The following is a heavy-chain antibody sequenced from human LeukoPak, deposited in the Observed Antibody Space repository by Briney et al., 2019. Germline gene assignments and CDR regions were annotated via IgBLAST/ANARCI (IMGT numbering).Heavy chain of an antibody. D-gene: IGHD3-22*01. CDR1: GGSISSYY. J-gene: IGHJ4*02. V-gene: IGHV4-59*01. Sequence: SETLSLTCTVSGGSISSYYWSWIRQPPGKGLEWIGYIYYSGSTNYNPSLKSRVTISVDTSKNQFSLKLSSVTAADTAVYYCARMSDDSSGYYRLRLDYWGQGTLVTVSS. CDR2: IYYSGST. CDR3: ARMSDDSSGYYRLRLDY.